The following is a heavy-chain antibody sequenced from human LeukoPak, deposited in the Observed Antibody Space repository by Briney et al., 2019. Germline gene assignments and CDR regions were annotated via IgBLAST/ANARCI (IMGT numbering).Heavy chain of an antibody. V-gene: IGHV4-34*01. CDR2: INHSGST. CDR3: ARQGYGRSSFFDH. Sequence: SETLSLTCAVYGGSFTDYYWSWIRQPPGKGLEWIGEINHSGSTNYNPSLKSRVTISVDTSKNQFSLKLNSVTAADTAVYYCARQGYGRSSFFDHWGQGTLVTVSS. CDR1: GGSFTDYY. J-gene: IGHJ4*02. D-gene: IGHD6-6*01.